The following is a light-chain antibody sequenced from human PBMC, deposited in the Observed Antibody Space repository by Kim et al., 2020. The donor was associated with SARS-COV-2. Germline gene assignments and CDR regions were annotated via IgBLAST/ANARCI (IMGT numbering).Light chain of an antibody. V-gene: IGLV2-14*01. J-gene: IGLJ3*02. CDR2: DVS. CDR1: SSDVGGYKY. CDR3: SSYTSSSLWV. Sequence: QSALTQPASVSGSPGQSITISCTGTSSDVGGYKYVSWYQQHPVKAPKLVIYDVSKRPSGVSNRFSGSKSGNTASLTICGLQAEDEADYYCSSYTSSSLWVFGGGTQLTVL.